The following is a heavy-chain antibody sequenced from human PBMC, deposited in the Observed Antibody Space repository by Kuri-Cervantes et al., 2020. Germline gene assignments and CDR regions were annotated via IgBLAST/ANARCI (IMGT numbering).Heavy chain of an antibody. CDR1: GGSISSGGYS. J-gene: IGHJ3*02. CDR2: IYHSGST. D-gene: IGHD3-22*01. V-gene: IGHV4-30-2*01. CDR3: AREGYSDAFDI. Sequence: SCAVSGGSISSGGYSWSWIRQPPGKGLEWIGYIYHSGSTYYNPSLKSRVTISVDTSKNQFSLKLSSVTAADTAVYYCAREGYSDAFDIWGQGTMVTVSS.